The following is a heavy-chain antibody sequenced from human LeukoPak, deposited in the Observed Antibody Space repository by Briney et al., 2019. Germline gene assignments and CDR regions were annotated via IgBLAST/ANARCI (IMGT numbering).Heavy chain of an antibody. D-gene: IGHD3-22*01. V-gene: IGHV1-18*01. J-gene: IGHJ4*02. CDR3: VREGGDSSGYYFLY. CDR1: GYTFTTYG. CDR2: ISAYNGNT. Sequence: ASVKVSCKASGYTFTTYGLSWVRQAPGQGLEWMGWISAYNGNTNYAQKLQRRVTMTTDTSTSTAYMELRSLRSDDTAVYYCVREGGDSSGYYFLYWGLGTLVTVSS.